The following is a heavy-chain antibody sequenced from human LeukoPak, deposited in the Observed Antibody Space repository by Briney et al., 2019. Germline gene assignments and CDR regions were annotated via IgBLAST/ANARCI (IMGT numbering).Heavy chain of an antibody. CDR2: IYYSGST. V-gene: IGHV4-61*08. Sequence: SETLSLTCTVSGVSISSGDYYWSWIRQPPGKGLEWIGYIYYSGSTNYNPSLKSRVTISVDTSKNQFSLKLSSVTAADTAVYYCARGGDGYMDYWGQGTLVTVSS. J-gene: IGHJ4*02. D-gene: IGHD5-24*01. CDR1: GVSISSGDYY. CDR3: ARGGDGYMDY.